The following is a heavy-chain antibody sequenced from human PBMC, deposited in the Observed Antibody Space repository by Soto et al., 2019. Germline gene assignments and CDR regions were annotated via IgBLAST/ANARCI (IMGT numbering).Heavy chain of an antibody. J-gene: IGHJ4*02. D-gene: IGHD3-22*01. CDR3: AIGPTRESSGLIDY. V-gene: IGHV1-24*01. Sequence: QVQLVQSGAEVKKPGASVKVSCKVSGYTLTKLSMHWVRQAPGKGLEWMGGFDPEDGETIYAQKFQGRVTMTEDISTDRAYMELSSLRSDDTAVYYCAIGPTRESSGLIDYWGQGTLVTVSS. CDR2: FDPEDGET. CDR1: GYTLTKLS.